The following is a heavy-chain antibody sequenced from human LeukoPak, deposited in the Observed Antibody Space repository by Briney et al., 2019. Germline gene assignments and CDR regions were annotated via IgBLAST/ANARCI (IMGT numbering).Heavy chain of an antibody. J-gene: IGHJ3*02. V-gene: IGHV3-21*01. Sequence: GRSLRLSCTASGFTFSTLAMSWVRQAPGKGLEWVTSISSSSSYIYYADSVKGRFTISRDNAKNSLYLQMNSLRAEDTAVYYCARGGSDAFDIWGQGTMVTASS. CDR3: ARGGSDAFDI. CDR2: ISSSSSYI. CDR1: GFTFSTLA. D-gene: IGHD2-15*01.